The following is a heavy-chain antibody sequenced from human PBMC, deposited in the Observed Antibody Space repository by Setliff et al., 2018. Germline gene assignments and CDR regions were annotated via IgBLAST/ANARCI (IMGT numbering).Heavy chain of an antibody. CDR3: AKMITTYYYDSSGYYGGYDY. CDR1: GFTFSSYW. J-gene: IGHJ4*02. Sequence: GGSLRLSCAASGFTFSSYWMSWVRQAPGKGLEWVSAISGSGGSTYYADSVKGRFTISRDNSKNTLYLQMNSLRAEDTAVYYCAKMITTYYYDSSGYYGGYDYWGQGTLVTVSS. CDR2: ISGSGGST. V-gene: IGHV3-23*01. D-gene: IGHD3-22*01.